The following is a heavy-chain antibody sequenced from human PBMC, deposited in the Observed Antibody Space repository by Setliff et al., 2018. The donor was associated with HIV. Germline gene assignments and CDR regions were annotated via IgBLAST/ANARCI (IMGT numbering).Heavy chain of an antibody. CDR1: GGSFSGYY. CDR3: ATSNSWSCRLNY. CDR2: MSHSGGA. Sequence: SETLSLTCAVYGGSFSGYYWSWVRQVPGKGLEWIGEMSHSGGANYNPSLKSRVSISVDTSKRQFSLKMTSVTAADTAIYYCATSNSWSCRLNYWGQGTVVTVS. J-gene: IGHJ4*02. D-gene: IGHD1-26*01. V-gene: IGHV4-34*01.